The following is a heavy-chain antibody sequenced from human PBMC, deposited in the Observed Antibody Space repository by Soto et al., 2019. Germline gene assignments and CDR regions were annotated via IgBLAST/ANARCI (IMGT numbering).Heavy chain of an antibody. CDR2: IYYSGST. CDR3: ARQLGMIDP. CDR1: GGSISSSSYY. D-gene: IGHD3-3*02. J-gene: IGHJ5*02. Sequence: SETLSLTCTVSGGSISSSSYYWGWIRQPPGKGLEWIGSIYYSGSTYYNPSLKSRVTISVDTSKNQFSLKLSSVTAADTAVYYCARQLGMIDPWGQGTLVTVS. V-gene: IGHV4-39*01.